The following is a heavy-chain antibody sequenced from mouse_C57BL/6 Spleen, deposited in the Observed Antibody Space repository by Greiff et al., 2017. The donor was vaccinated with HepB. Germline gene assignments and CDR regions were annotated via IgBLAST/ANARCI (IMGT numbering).Heavy chain of an antibody. CDR1: GYSITSGYY. V-gene: IGHV3-6*01. J-gene: IGHJ1*03. Sequence: EVKLQESGPGLVKPSQSLSLTCSVTGYSITSGYYWNWIRQFPGNKLEWMGYISYDGSNNYNPSLKNRISITRDTSKNQFFLKLNSVTTEDTATYYCAREGDGGYWYFDVWGTGTTVTVSS. D-gene: IGHD2-3*01. CDR3: AREGDGGYWYFDV. CDR2: ISYDGSN.